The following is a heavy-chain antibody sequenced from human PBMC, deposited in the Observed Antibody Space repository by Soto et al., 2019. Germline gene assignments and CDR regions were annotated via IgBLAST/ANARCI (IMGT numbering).Heavy chain of an antibody. CDR1: VYTFTSYA. CDR2: VNAGNGNT. V-gene: IGHV1-3*01. J-gene: IGHJ4*01. D-gene: IGHD6-25*01. Sequence: ASVKVSCKASVYTFTSYAMHWVRQAPGQRLEWMGWVNAGNGNTKYSQKFQGRVTITRDTSASTAYMELSSLRSEDKAVYYCAGGYSDTWYLVWGLGTSVTVSS. CDR3: AGGYSDTWYLV.